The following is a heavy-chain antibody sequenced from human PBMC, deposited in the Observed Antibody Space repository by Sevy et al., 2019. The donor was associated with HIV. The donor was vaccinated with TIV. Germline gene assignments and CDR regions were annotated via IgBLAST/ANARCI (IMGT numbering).Heavy chain of an antibody. CDR3: AKIIRGGTYFSPFDF. CDR2: ISYDGSNK. CDR1: GFTFSNYA. J-gene: IGHJ4*02. V-gene: IGHV3-30*18. Sequence: GGSLRLSCAASGFTFSNYAMHWVRQAPGKGLEWVAVISYDGSNKYYGDSVKDRFTISRDNSKNTLYLQMNSLRAEDTAVYYCAKIIRGGTYFSPFDFWGQGTLVTVSS. D-gene: IGHD1-26*01.